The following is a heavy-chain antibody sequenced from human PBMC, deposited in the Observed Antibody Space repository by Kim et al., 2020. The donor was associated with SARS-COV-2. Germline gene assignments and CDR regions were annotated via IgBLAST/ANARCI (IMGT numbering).Heavy chain of an antibody. CDR2: IYTSGST. V-gene: IGHV4-4*07. CDR1: GGSISSYY. Sequence: SETLSLTCTVSGGSISSYYWSWIRQPAGKGLEWIGRIYTSGSTNYNPSLKSRVTMSVDTSKNQFSLKLSSVTAADTAVYYCARSLVVVTNDAFDIWGQGTMVTLSS. CDR3: ARSLVVVTNDAFDI. J-gene: IGHJ3*02. D-gene: IGHD3-22*01.